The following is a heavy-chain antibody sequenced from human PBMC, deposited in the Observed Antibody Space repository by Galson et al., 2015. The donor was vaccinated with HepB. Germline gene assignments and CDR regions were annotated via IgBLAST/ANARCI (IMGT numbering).Heavy chain of an antibody. V-gene: IGHV5-51*03. CDR3: AGGITMVQGVIINALDI. J-gene: IGHJ3*02. CDR2: IYPGDSDT. Sequence: QSGAEVKKPGESLKISCTGSGYSFTSYWIGWVRQMPGKGLEWMGIIYPGDSDTRYSPSFQGQVTISADKSISTAYLQWSSLKASDTAMYYCAGGITMVQGVIINALDIWGQGTMVTVSS. CDR1: GYSFTSYW. D-gene: IGHD3-10*01.